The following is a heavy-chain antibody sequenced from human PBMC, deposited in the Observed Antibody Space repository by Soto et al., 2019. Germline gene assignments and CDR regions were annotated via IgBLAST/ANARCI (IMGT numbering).Heavy chain of an antibody. D-gene: IGHD6-13*01. Sequence: KPSETLSLTCTVSGFSFSSSTYYWTWIRQPPGKGLEWIGYIYYAGNTNYNPSLKRRVTLSLDMSKNQFSLKLSPVAAAATALYYCARALAAAKYSSYCYGMDVWGQGTTVTVS. CDR1: GFSFSSSTYY. V-gene: IGHV4-61*01. CDR2: IYYAGNT. J-gene: IGHJ6*02. CDR3: ARALAAAKYSSYCYGMDV.